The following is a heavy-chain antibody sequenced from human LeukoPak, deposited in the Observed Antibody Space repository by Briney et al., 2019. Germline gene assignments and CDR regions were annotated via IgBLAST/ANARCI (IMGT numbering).Heavy chain of an antibody. J-gene: IGHJ4*02. D-gene: IGHD1-26*01. CDR1: GFTVSSKY. CDR3: AVEWEVTGMNYFDY. CDR2: IYSGVTT. V-gene: IGHV3-53*01. Sequence: GGSLRLSCAASGFTVSSKYMSWVRQAPGKGLEWVSVIYSGVTTYYADNVKGRFTITRDNSKNTLDLQMNGLRAEDTAVYYCAVEWEVTGMNYFDYWGQGTLVTVSS.